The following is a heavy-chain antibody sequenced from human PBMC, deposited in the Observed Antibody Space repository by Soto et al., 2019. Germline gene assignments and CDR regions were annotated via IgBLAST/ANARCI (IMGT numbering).Heavy chain of an antibody. CDR1: GYTFTDYY. CDR3: ARVHRGVYYGMDV. J-gene: IGHJ6*02. D-gene: IGHD3-10*01. V-gene: IGHV1-2*04. CDR2: INPNSGTT. Sequence: ASVKFSFKASGYTFTDYYMHWVRQAPGQRLDCMGWINPNSGTTNYAQKFQGWVTMTRDTSITTVYMEVSRLRSDDTAVYYCARVHRGVYYGMDVWGQWTTVTVS.